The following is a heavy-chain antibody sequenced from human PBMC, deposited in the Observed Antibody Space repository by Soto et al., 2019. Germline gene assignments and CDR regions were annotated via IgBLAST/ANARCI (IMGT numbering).Heavy chain of an antibody. J-gene: IGHJ4*02. CDR1: GYTFTSYG. D-gene: IGHD3-22*01. V-gene: IGHV1-18*01. CDR3: ARGGYYYDNNGYVDNDY. Sequence: QVQLVQSGAEVKEPGASVKVSCKATGYTFTSYGISWVRQAPRQGLDWMGWISVYNGNANYAQKLQGRVTMTADTSTSTAYMELRSLRSDDTAVYYCARGGYYYDNNGYVDNDYWRQGTLVTVSS. CDR2: ISVYNGNA.